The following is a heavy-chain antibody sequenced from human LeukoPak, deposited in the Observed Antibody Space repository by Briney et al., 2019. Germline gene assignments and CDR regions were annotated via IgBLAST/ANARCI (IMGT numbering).Heavy chain of an antibody. CDR3: ARQSREAGLVIYDP. Sequence: SETVSLTCTVSGGSISSYYWSWIRQPPGKGLEWIGSIYYSGSTYYNPSLKSRVTISVDTSKNQFSLKLSSVTAADTAVYYCARQSREAGLVIYDPWGQGTLVTVSS. D-gene: IGHD3/OR15-3a*01. CDR2: IYYSGST. CDR1: GGSISSYY. J-gene: IGHJ5*02. V-gene: IGHV4-59*05.